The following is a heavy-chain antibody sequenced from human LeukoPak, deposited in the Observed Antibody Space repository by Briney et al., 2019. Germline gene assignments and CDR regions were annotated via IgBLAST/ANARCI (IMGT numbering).Heavy chain of an antibody. CDR1: GGTFSSYA. CDR2: IIPILGIA. D-gene: IGHD3-22*01. V-gene: IGHV1-69*04. Sequence: SVKVSCKASGGTFSSYAISWVRQAPGQGLEWMGRIIPILGIANYAQKFQGRVTITADKSTSTAYMELSSLRSEDTAVYYCARGGLEYYDSSGYYGRLGFDYWGQGTLVTVSS. CDR3: ARGGLEYYDSSGYYGRLGFDY. J-gene: IGHJ4*02.